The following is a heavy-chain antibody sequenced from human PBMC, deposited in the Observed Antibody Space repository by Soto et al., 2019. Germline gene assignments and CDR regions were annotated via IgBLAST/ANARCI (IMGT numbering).Heavy chain of an antibody. CDR2: INAGNGNT. Sequence: ASVKVSCKASGYTFTSYAMHWVRQAPGQRLEWMGWINAGNGNTKYSQKFQGRVTITRDTSASTAYMERSSLRSEDTAVYYCASDVCSGGSCYPNYYYYYGMDVWGQGTTVTVSS. V-gene: IGHV1-3*01. CDR1: GYTFTSYA. D-gene: IGHD2-15*01. CDR3: ASDVCSGGSCYPNYYYYYGMDV. J-gene: IGHJ6*02.